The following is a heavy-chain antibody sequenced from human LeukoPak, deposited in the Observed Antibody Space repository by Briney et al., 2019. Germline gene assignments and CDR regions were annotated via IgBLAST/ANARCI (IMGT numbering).Heavy chain of an antibody. CDR1: GYSFSGYW. D-gene: IGHD3-10*01. Sequence: GESLKISCKGFGYSFSGYWIGWVRQMPGKGLEWMGIIYPGDSDTRYSPSFQGQVTISADKSISTAYLQWSSLKASDTAMYYCARRDHYYGSGSYYNTYYFDYWGQGTLVTVSS. V-gene: IGHV5-51*01. CDR2: IYPGDSDT. CDR3: ARRDHYYGSGSYYNTYYFDY. J-gene: IGHJ4*02.